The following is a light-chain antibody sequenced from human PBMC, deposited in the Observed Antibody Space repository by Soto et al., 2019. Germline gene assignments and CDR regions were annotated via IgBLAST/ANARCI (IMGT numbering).Light chain of an antibody. V-gene: IGLV2-8*01. CDR1: SSDVGGYNY. CDR2: EVS. CDR3: SSDAGNNSVV. J-gene: IGLJ2*01. Sequence: QSALTQPPSASGSPGQSVTISCTGTSSDVGGYNYVSWYQQHPGKVPKLMIYEVSERPSGVPDRFSGSKSGNTASLTVSGLQAEDEADYYCSSDAGNNSVVFGGGTKLTVL.